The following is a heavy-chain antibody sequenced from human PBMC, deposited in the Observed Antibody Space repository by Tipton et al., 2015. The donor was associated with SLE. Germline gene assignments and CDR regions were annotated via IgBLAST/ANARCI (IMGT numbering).Heavy chain of an antibody. Sequence: TLSLTCTVSGGSISSHYWSWIRQPPGKGLEWIGYIYYSGRTNYNPSLKSRVTMSVDMSKNQFSLRLTSVTAADTAVYYCARTLGAIAHTVYDAFDIWGQGKMVTVSS. J-gene: IGHJ3*02. CDR1: GGSISSHY. CDR3: ARTLGAIAHTVYDAFDI. CDR2: IYYSGRT. V-gene: IGHV4-59*11. D-gene: IGHD1-26*01.